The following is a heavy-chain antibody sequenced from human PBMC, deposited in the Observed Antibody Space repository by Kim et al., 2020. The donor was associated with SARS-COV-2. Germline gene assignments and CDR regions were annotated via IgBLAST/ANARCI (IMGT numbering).Heavy chain of an antibody. Sequence: GGSLRLSCAASGFTFSDHYMDWVRQAPGKGLEWVGRIRNKANTYTTEYAASVKGRFTISRDDSKNSLYLQMNSLETEDTAVYFCARGSVDRGYWYFDLWGRGTLVTVSS. CDR3: ARGSVDRGYWYFDL. D-gene: IGHD3-10*01. CDR2: IRNKANTYTT. CDR1: GFTFSDHY. V-gene: IGHV3-72*01. J-gene: IGHJ2*01.